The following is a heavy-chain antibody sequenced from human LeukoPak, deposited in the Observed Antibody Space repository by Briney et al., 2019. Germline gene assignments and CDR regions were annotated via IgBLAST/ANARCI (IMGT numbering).Heavy chain of an antibody. D-gene: IGHD6-6*01. CDR1: GFTFSSYW. J-gene: IGHJ4*02. CDR2: IKQDGSEK. CDR3: ARVGEAARLSPLGPFDY. V-gene: IGHV3-7*01. Sequence: PGGSLRLSCAASGFTFSSYWMSWVRQAPGKGLEWVANIKQDGSEKYYVDSVKGRFTISRDNAKNSLYLQMNSLRAEDTAVYYCARVGEAARLSPLGPFDYWGQGTLVIVSS.